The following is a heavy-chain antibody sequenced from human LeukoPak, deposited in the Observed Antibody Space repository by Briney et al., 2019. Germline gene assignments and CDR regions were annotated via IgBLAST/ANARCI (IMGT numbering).Heavy chain of an antibody. CDR2: INPNSGGT. CDR3: ARDRIAAAGYYGMDV. D-gene: IGHD6-13*01. V-gene: IGHV1-2*04. Sequence: ASVKISCKASGYTFTGYYMHWVRQAPGQGLEWVGWINPNSGGTNYAQKFQGWVTMTRDTSISTAYMELSRLRSDDTAVYYCARDRIAAAGYYGMDVWGQGTTVTVSS. CDR1: GYTFTGYY. J-gene: IGHJ6*02.